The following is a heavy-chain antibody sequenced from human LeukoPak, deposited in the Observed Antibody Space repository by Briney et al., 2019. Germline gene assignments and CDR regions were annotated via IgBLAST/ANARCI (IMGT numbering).Heavy chain of an antibody. J-gene: IGHJ5*02. D-gene: IGHD1-7*01. CDR2: ISASGGNT. CDR3: ASRGITGTTSYNYFDP. CDR1: GFTVSNFA. Sequence: PGGSPRLSCAASGFTVSNFAMTWVRQAPGKGLECVSVISASGGNTYYADSVKGRFTISRDNSRNTLYLQMNSLRAEDTAVYYCASRGITGTTSYNYFDPWGQGTLVTVSS. V-gene: IGHV3-23*01.